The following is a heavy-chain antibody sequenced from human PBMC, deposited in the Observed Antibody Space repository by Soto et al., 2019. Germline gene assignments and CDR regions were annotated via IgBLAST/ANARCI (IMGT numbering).Heavy chain of an antibody. CDR1: GASVSDITYY. Sequence: QLQLQESGPGLVKPSETLSLTCIVSGASVSDITYYWGWIRQAPGKALEWIGSVHYGGNTFYNPSLRRRLTVSVDTSNNQFSLTLTSVTAADTAVYFCARQRSPDYYMDVWGKGTTVTVSS. CDR2: VHYGGNT. CDR3: ARQRSPDYYMDV. J-gene: IGHJ6*03. D-gene: IGHD4-17*01. V-gene: IGHV4-39*01.